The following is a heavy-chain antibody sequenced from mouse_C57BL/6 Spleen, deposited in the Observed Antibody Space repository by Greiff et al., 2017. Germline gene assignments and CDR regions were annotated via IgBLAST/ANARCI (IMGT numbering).Heavy chain of an antibody. V-gene: IGHV5-4*01. CDR3: AREGTTAAWFAY. Sequence: DVTLVESGGGLVKPGGSLKLSCAASGFTFSSYAMSWVSQTPEKRLEWVATISDGGSYTYYPDNVKGRFTISRDNAKNNLYLQMSHLKSEDTAMYYCAREGTTAAWFAYWGQVTLVTVSA. CDR2: ISDGGSYT. D-gene: IGHD2-14*01. CDR1: GFTFSSYA. J-gene: IGHJ3*01.